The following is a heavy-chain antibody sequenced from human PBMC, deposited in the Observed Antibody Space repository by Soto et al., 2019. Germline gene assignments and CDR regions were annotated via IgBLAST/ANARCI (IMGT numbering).Heavy chain of an antibody. J-gene: IGHJ6*03. CDR3: ERGRRGFSRDYYGSGSYYPPKYYYSYMDV. V-gene: IGHV4-34*01. CDR2: INHSGST. Sequence: QVQLQQWGAGLLKPSETLSLTCAVYGGSFSGYYWSWIRQPPGKGLEWIGEINHSGSTNYNPSLKGRVTVSVETPKYKFSLKLGSVPAADTVVYYCERGRRGFSRDYYGSGSYYPPKYYYSYMDVWGKGPTVTVSS. CDR1: GGSFSGYY. D-gene: IGHD3-10*01.